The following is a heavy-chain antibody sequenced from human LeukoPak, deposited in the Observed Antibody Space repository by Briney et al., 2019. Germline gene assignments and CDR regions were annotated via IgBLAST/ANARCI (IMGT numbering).Heavy chain of an antibody. CDR2: IYYSGST. Sequence: SQTLSLTCTVSGGSISSSSYYWGWIRQPPGKGLEWIGRIYYSGSTYYNPSLNSRVTISVDTSKNQFSLKLSSVTAADTAVYYCARDRDTAMVDYWGQGTLVTVSS. D-gene: IGHD5-18*01. CDR1: GGSISSSSYY. CDR3: ARDRDTAMVDY. V-gene: IGHV4-39*02. J-gene: IGHJ4*02.